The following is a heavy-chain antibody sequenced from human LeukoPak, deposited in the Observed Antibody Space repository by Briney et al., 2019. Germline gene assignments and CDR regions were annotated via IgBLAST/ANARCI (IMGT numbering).Heavy chain of an antibody. J-gene: IGHJ4*02. Sequence: PSETLSLTCTVSGGSISSYYWSWIRQPPGKGLEWIGYIYYSGSTNYNPSLKSRVTISVDTSKNQFSLKLSSVTAADTAVYYCASSEYSSSFVYWGQGTLVTVSS. CDR2: IYYSGST. V-gene: IGHV4-59*08. CDR1: GGSISSYY. D-gene: IGHD6-6*01. CDR3: ASSEYSSSFVY.